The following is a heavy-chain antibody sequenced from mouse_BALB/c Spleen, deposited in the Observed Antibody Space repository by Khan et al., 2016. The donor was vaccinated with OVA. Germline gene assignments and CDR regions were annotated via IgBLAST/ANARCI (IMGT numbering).Heavy chain of an antibody. CDR2: IWGDGNT. J-gene: IGHJ4*01. Sequence: QVQLKESGPGLVAPSQSLSLTCTVSGFSLTSYGVSWVRQPPGKGLEWLGVIWGDGNTNFHTALRSRLSIRKDNSKSQVFLKLISQLTDDTASYYCSKDRGYYAVDYWGQGTSVTVAS. CDR1: GFSLTSYG. V-gene: IGHV2-3*01. CDR3: SKDRGYYAVDY.